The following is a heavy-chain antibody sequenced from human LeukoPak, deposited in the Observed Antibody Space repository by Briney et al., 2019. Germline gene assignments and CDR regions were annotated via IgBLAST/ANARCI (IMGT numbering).Heavy chain of an antibody. J-gene: IGHJ4*02. CDR2: IRYDGSNK. CDR3: GKKTASGAEDY. CDR1: GFTYCSYG. V-gene: IGHV3-30*02. D-gene: IGHD6-13*01. Sequence: GGSLRLSCAASGFTYCSYGMQNTRQTPGKGLEWVAFIRYDGSNKYYADSVKGRFTVSRDNSKNTVYLQMNSLRAEDTAVYYCGKKTASGAEDYWGLGTLVTVSS.